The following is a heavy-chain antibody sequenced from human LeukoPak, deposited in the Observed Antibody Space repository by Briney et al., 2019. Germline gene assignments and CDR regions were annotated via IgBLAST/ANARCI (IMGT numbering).Heavy chain of an antibody. D-gene: IGHD6-13*01. CDR1: GYTFTSYD. J-gene: IGHJ4*02. Sequence: ASVKVSCKASGYTFTSYDINWVRQATGQGLEWMGWMNPNSGNTGYAQKFQGRVTMTRNTSISTAYMGLSSLRSEDTAVYYCARGESGAAAGRYWGQGTLVTVSS. V-gene: IGHV1-8*01. CDR3: ARGESGAAAGRY. CDR2: MNPNSGNT.